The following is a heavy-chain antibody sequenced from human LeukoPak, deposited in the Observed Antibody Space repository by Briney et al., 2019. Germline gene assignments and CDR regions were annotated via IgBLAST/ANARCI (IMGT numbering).Heavy chain of an antibody. D-gene: IGHD6-19*01. V-gene: IGHV4-39*07. CDR3: AKEVGSSGWYGY. J-gene: IGHJ4*02. CDR2: IPNSGST. CDR1: GGSISSSSHY. Sequence: PSETLSLTCTVSGGSISSSSHYWGWIRQPPGKGLEWIGSIPNSGSTYYNPSLKSRVTISVDTSNNQFSLKLSSVTAADTAVYYCAKEVGSSGWYGYWGQGTLVTVSS.